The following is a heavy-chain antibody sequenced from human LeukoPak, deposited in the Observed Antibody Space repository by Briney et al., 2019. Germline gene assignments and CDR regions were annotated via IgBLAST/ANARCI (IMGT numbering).Heavy chain of an antibody. J-gene: IGHJ6*03. CDR3: ARGRVSSSTWYSTYYYFFYMDF. V-gene: IGHV4-59*01. CDR1: DDSITMYY. Sequence: TSETLSLTCTVSDDSITMYYWTWIRQPPGKGLEWIGYVNHTGSTKFNPSLNGRVSISIDTSTNFFPLSLRPVSATDAAVYFYARGRVSSSTWYSTYYYFFYMDFWGKGTTVTVSS. D-gene: IGHD4-11*01. CDR2: VNHTGST.